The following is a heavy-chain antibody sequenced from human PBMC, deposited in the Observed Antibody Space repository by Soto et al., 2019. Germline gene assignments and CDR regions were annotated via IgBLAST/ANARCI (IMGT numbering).Heavy chain of an antibody. CDR1: GYTFTSYG. Sequence: EASVKVSCKASGYTFTSYGISWVRQAPGQGLEWMGWISAYNGNTNYAQKLQGRVTMTTDTSTSTAYMELRSLRSDDTAVYYCARDLLAKCGGDCYTDYWGQGTLVTVSS. CDR2: ISAYNGNT. J-gene: IGHJ4*02. V-gene: IGHV1-18*01. CDR3: ARDLLAKCGGDCYTDY. D-gene: IGHD2-21*02.